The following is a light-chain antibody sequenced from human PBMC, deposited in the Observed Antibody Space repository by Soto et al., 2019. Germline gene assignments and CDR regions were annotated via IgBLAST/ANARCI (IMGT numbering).Light chain of an antibody. CDR1: QSLRFSDGKTF. Sequence: VVMTQSPLSLPVTLGHPASVSFRSSQSLRFSDGKTFLTWFHQRPGQPPRRLIYEVSNRDSGVPDRFSGSGSGTDFTLKISRVEAEDVGLYYCMQGTHWHLTFGGGTKVDIK. J-gene: IGKJ4*01. V-gene: IGKV2-30*01. CDR3: MQGTHWHLT. CDR2: EVS.